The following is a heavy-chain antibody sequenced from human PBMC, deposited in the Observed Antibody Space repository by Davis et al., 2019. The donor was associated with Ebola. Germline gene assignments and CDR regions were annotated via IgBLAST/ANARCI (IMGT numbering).Heavy chain of an antibody. CDR3: ARSRYSSDCCDY. V-gene: IGHV3-74*01. CDR2: INSDGSST. J-gene: IGHJ4*02. CDR1: GFTFSNSW. Sequence: GESLKISCAASGFTFSNSWLHWVRQVPGKGLVWVSRINSDGSSTNYADSVKGRFTISRDNDKNTLYLQMNSLRAEDTAVFYCARSRYSSDCCDYWSQGTLVTVSS. D-gene: IGHD6-19*01.